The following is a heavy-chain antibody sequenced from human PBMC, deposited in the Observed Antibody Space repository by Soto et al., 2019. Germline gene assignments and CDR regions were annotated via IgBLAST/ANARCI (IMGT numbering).Heavy chain of an antibody. D-gene: IGHD2-2*02. Sequence: QLVESGGGLVQPGGSLRLSCAASGFSVSNNYMKWVRQAPGKGLEWVSLIYSGGSTYYADAVKGRFTISRDNSKNTLFLQMNSLRVEDTAVYYCARERCYRWGQGTMVTVSS. CDR3: ARERCYR. J-gene: IGHJ3*01. CDR1: GFSVSNNY. V-gene: IGHV3-66*01. CDR2: IYSGGST.